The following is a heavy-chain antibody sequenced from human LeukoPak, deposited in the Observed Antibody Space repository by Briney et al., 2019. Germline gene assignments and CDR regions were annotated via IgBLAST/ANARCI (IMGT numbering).Heavy chain of an antibody. CDR2: INPNSGST. V-gene: IGHV1-2*02. Sequence: ASVKVSCKASGYTFTGYYMHWVRQAPGQGLEWMGWINPNSGSTNYAQKFQGRVTMTRDTSISTAYMELSRLRSDDTAVYYCARGYVWGSPTPFDYWGQGTLVTVSS. CDR3: ARGYVWGSPTPFDY. J-gene: IGHJ4*02. CDR1: GYTFTGYY. D-gene: IGHD3-16*01.